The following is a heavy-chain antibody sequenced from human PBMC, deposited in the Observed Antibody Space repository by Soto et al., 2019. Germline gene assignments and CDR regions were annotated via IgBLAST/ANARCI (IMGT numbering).Heavy chain of an antibody. Sequence: QVQLQESGPGLVKPSQTLSLTCTVSGGSISSGGYYWSWIRQHPGKGLEWIGYIYYSGSTYYNPSLKSRVTLSGDTPRNQFALKLSSVTAADTPVYYCATEDSSDYSSGSPVGWFDPWGQGTLVTVSS. V-gene: IGHV4-31*03. CDR3: ATEDSSDYSSGSPVGWFDP. J-gene: IGHJ5*02. CDR2: IYYSGST. CDR1: GGSISSGGYY. D-gene: IGHD3-22*01.